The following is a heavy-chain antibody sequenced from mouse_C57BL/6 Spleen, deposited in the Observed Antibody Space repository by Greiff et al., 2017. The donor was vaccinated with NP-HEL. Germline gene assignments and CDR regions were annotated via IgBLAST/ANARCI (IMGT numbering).Heavy chain of an antibody. CDR2: IHPNSGST. V-gene: IGHV1-64*01. CDR1: GYTFTSYW. J-gene: IGHJ2*01. Sequence: QVQLQQPGAELVKPGASVKLSCKASGYTFTSYWMHWVKQRPGQGLEWIGMIHPNSGSTNYNEKFKSKATLTVDKSSSTAYMQLSSLTSEDSAVYYCASEGYGSSILYWGQGTTLTVSS. CDR3: ASEGYGSSILY. D-gene: IGHD1-1*01.